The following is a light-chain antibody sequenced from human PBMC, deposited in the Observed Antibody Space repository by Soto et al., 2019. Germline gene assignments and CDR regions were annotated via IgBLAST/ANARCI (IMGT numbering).Light chain of an antibody. Sequence: QSALTQPASVSGSPGQSITISCTGTSSDVGSYNYVSWYQQHPGKAPKLMIYDVSNRPSGVSNRFSGSKSGNTASLTISGLQAEDEADYYSSSYSISSTLGVFGGGTKVTV. CDR2: DVS. V-gene: IGLV2-14*01. J-gene: IGLJ2*01. CDR1: SSDVGSYNY. CDR3: SSYSISSTLGV.